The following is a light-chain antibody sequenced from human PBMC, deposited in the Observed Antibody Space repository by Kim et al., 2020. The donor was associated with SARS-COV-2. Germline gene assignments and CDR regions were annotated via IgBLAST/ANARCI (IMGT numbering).Light chain of an antibody. V-gene: IGKV1-33*01. CDR3: QQYHNLPYT. J-gene: IGKJ2*01. CDR1: QDISNN. CDR2: AES. Sequence: SAYVGDRVNSACQASQDISNNLIWYQQKPGKAPKLLIYAESNLQTGVPSRFSGSGSGTDFAFTISSLQPEDIATYYCQQYHNLPYTFGQGTKLEIK.